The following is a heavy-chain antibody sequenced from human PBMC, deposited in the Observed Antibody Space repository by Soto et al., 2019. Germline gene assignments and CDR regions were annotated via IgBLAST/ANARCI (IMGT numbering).Heavy chain of an antibody. CDR1: GGCISSSSYY. V-gene: IGHV4-39*01. Sequence: SETLSLTCTVYGGCISSSSYYWGWIRQPPGKGLEWIGSIFYSGSTYYNPSLKSRVTISVDTSKNQFSLKLTSVTAADAALYYCARDFFDSSDYTTNWFDPWGQGTLVTVSS. D-gene: IGHD3-22*01. CDR3: ARDFFDSSDYTTNWFDP. J-gene: IGHJ5*02. CDR2: IFYSGST.